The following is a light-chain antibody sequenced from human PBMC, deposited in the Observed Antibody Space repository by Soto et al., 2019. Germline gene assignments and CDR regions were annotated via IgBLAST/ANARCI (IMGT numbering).Light chain of an antibody. CDR3: HQSYNTPWT. Sequence: DIQMTQSPSSLSASVGDRVTITCRASQSISRFLNWYQQKPGKAPQXXIYAASSLQSGVPSRFSGSGSGTDGTITISSLKPEDGATYHCHQSYNTPWTFGQGTKVDIK. J-gene: IGKJ1*01. V-gene: IGKV1-39*01. CDR2: AAS. CDR1: QSISRF.